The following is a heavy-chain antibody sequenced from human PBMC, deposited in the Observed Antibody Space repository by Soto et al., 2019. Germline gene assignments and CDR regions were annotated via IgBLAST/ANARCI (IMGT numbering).Heavy chain of an antibody. CDR2: IYPGDSDT. CDR3: ARPNSGITMVRGVIKIDAFDI. CDR1: GYRFTSYW. J-gene: IGHJ3*02. Sequence: GESLKISCKGSGYRFTSYWIGWVRQMPGKGLEWMGIIYPGDSDTRYSPSFQGQVTISADKSISTAYLQWSSLKASDTAMYYCARPNSGITMVRGVIKIDAFDIWGQGTMVTVSS. V-gene: IGHV5-51*01. D-gene: IGHD3-10*01.